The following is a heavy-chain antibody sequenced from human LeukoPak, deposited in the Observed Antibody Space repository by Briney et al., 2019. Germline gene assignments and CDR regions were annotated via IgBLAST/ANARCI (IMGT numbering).Heavy chain of an antibody. Sequence: GGSLRLSCVASRFTFGSYGMSWVRQAPGKGLEWVSVISGSGGSTYITDSVKGRFTFSRDNSKNTLYLQMHSLRAEDTAVYYCAKGDTGMVRRYYFDYWGRGTLVTVSS. CDR1: RFTFGSYG. V-gene: IGHV3-23*01. CDR3: AKGDTGMVRRYYFDY. J-gene: IGHJ4*02. CDR2: ISGSGGST. D-gene: IGHD5-18*01.